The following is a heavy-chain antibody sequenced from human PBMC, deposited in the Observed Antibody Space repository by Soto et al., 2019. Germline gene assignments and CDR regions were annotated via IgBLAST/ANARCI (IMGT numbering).Heavy chain of an antibody. CDR1: GFTFSDSW. J-gene: IGHJ4*02. CDR3: TTDTSSDWFNAFDY. CDR2: LKSKADGGTI. Sequence: EVKLVQSGGGLVKPGGSLRLSCAASGFTFSDSWMNWVRQSPGKGLEWVARLKSKADGGTIDYAEPVRGRFSISRDDSQDMLYLQMDSRKTEDTALYDCTTDTSSDWFNAFDYWGQGVLGTVSS. V-gene: IGHV3-15*07. D-gene: IGHD3-9*01.